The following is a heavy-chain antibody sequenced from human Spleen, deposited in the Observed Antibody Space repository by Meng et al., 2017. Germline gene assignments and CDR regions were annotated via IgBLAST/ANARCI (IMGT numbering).Heavy chain of an antibody. CDR2: TNYRSEWYN. CDR3: AHGWAFDY. V-gene: IGHV6-1*01. Sequence: QVQLQQSGPGLVEPSQTLSLTCAISGDSVSGNSAAWNWIRQSPSRGLEWLGRTNYRSEWYNDYAVSVQGRITINADTSMNQFSLQLNSVTPEDTAVYYCAHGWAFDYWGQGTLVTVSS. J-gene: IGHJ4*02. CDR1: GDSVSGNSAA. D-gene: IGHD6-19*01.